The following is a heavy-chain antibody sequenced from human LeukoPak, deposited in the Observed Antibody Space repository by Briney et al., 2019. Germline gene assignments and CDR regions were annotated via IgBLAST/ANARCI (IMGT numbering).Heavy chain of an antibody. V-gene: IGHV4-39*01. CDR1: GGSISSSSYY. CDR3: ARTYYYDSSGYLTDY. Sequence: SETLSLTCTVSGGSISSSSYYWGWIRQPPGKGLEWIGSIYYSGSTYYNPSLKSRVTISVDTSKNQFSLKLSSVTAADTAVYYCARTYYYDSSGYLTDYWGQGTLVTVSS. D-gene: IGHD3-22*01. CDR2: IYYSGST. J-gene: IGHJ4*02.